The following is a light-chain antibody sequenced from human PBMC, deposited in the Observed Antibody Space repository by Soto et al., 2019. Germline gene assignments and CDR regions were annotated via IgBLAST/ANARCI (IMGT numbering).Light chain of an antibody. Sequence: PWELATRSWGASQSVTGTNLAWYQQRAGQAPRLLIYDAVRRATGIPDRFSGSGSGTDFTLTISRLEPEDFAVYYCHQYGSSLGTFGQGTKVDIK. J-gene: IGKJ2*01. CDR1: QSVTGTN. V-gene: IGKV3-20*01. CDR3: HQYGSSLGT. CDR2: DAV.